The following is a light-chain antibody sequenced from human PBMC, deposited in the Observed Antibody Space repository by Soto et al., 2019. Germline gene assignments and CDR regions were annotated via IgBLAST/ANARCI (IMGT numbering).Light chain of an antibody. CDR2: GAS. J-gene: IGKJ1*01. CDR3: QQCGNSPKT. V-gene: IGKV3-20*01. Sequence: EIVLTQSPGTLSLSPGERATLSCRASQSVSSSYLGWYQQKPGQAPRLLIYGASSRATGIPDRFSGSGSGTGFPLTISRLEPEDFAVYYCQQCGNSPKTFGQGTKVEIK. CDR1: QSVSSSY.